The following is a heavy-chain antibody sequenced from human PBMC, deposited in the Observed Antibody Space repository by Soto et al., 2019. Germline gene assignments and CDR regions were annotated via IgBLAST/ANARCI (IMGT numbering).Heavy chain of an antibody. CDR3: ARISAYSSGWYTYYFDY. Sequence: QVQLQESGPGLVKPSETLSLTCTVSGGSTSSYYWGWIRQPPGKALEWIGYFFYGGTSNYNPSLRRRVTISGDTAENQLSLRLTSVTAADTAVYYCARISAYSSGWYTYYFDYWGHGILVTVSS. CDR2: FFYGGTS. D-gene: IGHD6-13*01. J-gene: IGHJ4*01. CDR1: GGSTSSYY. V-gene: IGHV4-59*01.